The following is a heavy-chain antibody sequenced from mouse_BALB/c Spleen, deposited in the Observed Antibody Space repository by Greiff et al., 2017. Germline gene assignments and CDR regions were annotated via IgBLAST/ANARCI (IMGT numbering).Heavy chain of an antibody. CDR1: GFTFSSYG. CDR2: ISSGGSYT. CDR3: ARQLKFITTATFAY. J-gene: IGHJ3*01. V-gene: IGHV5-6*01. Sequence: EVKLMESGGDLVKPGGSLKLSCAASGFTFSSYGMSWVRQTPDKRLEWVATISSGGSYTYYPDSVNGRFTISRDNAKNTLYLQMSSQKSEDTAMYCCARQLKFITTATFAYWGQGTLVTVS. D-gene: IGHD1-2*01.